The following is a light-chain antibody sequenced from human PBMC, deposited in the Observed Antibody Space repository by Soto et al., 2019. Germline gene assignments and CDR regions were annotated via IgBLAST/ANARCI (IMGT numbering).Light chain of an antibody. J-gene: IGKJ1*01. CDR3: QQYNTYPWT. V-gene: IGKV1-5*03. CDR2: KTS. CDR1: QTINNW. Sequence: DIQMTQSPSSLSASVGDTVTITCRASQTINNWLAWYQQRPGKAPTFLIYKTSTLETGVPSRFSGSGSGTEFTLTISSLQPEDFAIYYCQQYNTYPWTFGQGTKVDI.